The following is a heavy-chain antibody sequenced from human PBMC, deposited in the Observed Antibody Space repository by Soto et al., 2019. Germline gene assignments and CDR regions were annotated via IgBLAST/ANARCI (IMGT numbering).Heavy chain of an antibody. CDR2: INPSGGST. V-gene: IGHV1-46*03. D-gene: IGHD2-8*01. CDR1: GYTFTSYY. J-gene: IGHJ5*02. Sequence: ASVKVSCKASGYTFTSYYMHWVRQAPGQGLEWMGIINPSGGSTSYAQKFQGRVTMTRDTSTSTVYMELSSLRSEDTAVYYCARDRLGVLVRKNVWFDPWGQGTLVTVSS. CDR3: ARDRLGVLVRKNVWFDP.